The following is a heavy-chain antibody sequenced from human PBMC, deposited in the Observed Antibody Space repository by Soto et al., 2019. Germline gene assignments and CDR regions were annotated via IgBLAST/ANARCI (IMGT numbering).Heavy chain of an antibody. D-gene: IGHD5-18*01. V-gene: IGHV4-39*01. CDR3: ARHPRVGYPTRDESFDI. CDR2: VYYSGNN. CDR1: GGSISSSSYY. J-gene: IGHJ3*02. Sequence: QVQLQESGPGLVKPSETLSLTCTVSGGSISSSSYYWDWIRQPPGKGLEWIGNVYYSGNNHYNPSLNSRVTMSIGTSKNQFPLRLSSVTAADTAVYYCARHPRVGYPTRDESFDIWGQGTMVTVSS.